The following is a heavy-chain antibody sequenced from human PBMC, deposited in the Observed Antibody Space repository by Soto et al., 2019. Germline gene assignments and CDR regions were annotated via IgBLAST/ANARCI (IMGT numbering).Heavy chain of an antibody. V-gene: IGHV1-69*13. CDR2: SIPIFGTA. D-gene: IGHD5-12*01. J-gene: IGHJ6*02. Sequence: SVKVSCKASGGTFNNYPITWVRQAPGEGLEWMGGSIPIFGTANYAQKFQGRVTISVDESTSTAYMELSSLRSEDTAVYYCARGRGCSGDDHYYYFDMDVWGQGTTVTVSS. CDR3: ARGRGCSGDDHYYYFDMDV. CDR1: GGTFNNYP.